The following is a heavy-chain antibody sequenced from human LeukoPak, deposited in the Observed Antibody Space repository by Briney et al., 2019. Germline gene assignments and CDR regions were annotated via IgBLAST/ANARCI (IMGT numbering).Heavy chain of an antibody. J-gene: IGHJ6*02. V-gene: IGHV3-9*01. CDR2: ISWSSGSI. Sequence: PGGSLRLSCAASGFTFDDYAMHWVRQAPGKGLEWVSGISWSSGSIGYADSVKGRFTISRDNAKNSLYLQMNSLRAEDTALYYCAKDSAAAGGAAGHYYYYGMDVWGQGTTVTVSS. CDR3: AKDSAAAGGAAGHYYYYGMDV. D-gene: IGHD6-13*01. CDR1: GFTFDDYA.